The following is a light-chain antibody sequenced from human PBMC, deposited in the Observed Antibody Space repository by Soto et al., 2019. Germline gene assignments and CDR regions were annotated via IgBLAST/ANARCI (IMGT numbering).Light chain of an antibody. J-gene: IGKJ1*01. Sequence: DIQMTQSPSSLSASVGDRVTITCQASQDISNYLNWYQQKPGKAPKLLIYDASNLETGVPSRFSGSGSGTDFTLTINSLQPEDFASYYCQQSYTTLMWTFGQGTK. CDR3: QQSYTTLMWT. CDR1: QDISNY. CDR2: DAS. V-gene: IGKV1-39*01.